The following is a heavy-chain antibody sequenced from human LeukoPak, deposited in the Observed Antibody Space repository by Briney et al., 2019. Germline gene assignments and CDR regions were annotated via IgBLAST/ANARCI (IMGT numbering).Heavy chain of an antibody. D-gene: IGHD3-16*01. CDR2: INSDGSNT. Sequence: QPGRSLRLSCAASGFTFSSYWMHWVRQAPGKGLVWVSRINSDGSNTGYADSVKGRFTISRDNAKNTLYLQMNSLRAEDTVVYYCVRGARGMYYFDYWGQGTLVTVSS. J-gene: IGHJ4*02. V-gene: IGHV3-74*01. CDR1: GFTFSSYW. CDR3: VRGARGMYYFDY.